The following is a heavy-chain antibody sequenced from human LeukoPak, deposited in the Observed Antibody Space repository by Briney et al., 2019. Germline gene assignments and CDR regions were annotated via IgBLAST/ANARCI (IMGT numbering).Heavy chain of an antibody. V-gene: IGHV1-2*04. J-gene: IGHJ5*02. D-gene: IGHD6-13*01. CDR3: ATGGQQLVQHWLDP. Sequence: ASVKLSCNASGYTFTGYYMHWVRQDPGQGLEWKGWINPNSAGTNYAQKFQGWVTITRATSISTAYMELSRLRSDDTVVYYCATGGQQLVQHWLDPSGEGTPVTVSS. CDR1: GYTFTGYY. CDR2: INPNSAGT.